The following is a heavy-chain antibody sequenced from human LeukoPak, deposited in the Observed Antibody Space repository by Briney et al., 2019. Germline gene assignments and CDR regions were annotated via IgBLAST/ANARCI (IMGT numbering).Heavy chain of an antibody. CDR2: IKGDGIST. V-gene: IGHV3-74*01. D-gene: IGHD6-19*01. CDR3: ARLGPASSGWPESFDY. Sequence: GGSLRLSCAASGFDFSSNWMHWVRHAPGQGLVWVSRIKGDGISTNYADSVKGRFTISRDIAKNTLYLQMNSLRAEDTGVYYCARLGPASSGWPESFDYWGQGTLVTVSS. CDR1: GFDFSSNW. J-gene: IGHJ4*02.